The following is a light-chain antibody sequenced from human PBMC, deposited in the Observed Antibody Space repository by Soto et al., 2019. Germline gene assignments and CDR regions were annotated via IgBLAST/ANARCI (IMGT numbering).Light chain of an antibody. CDR2: ATS. J-gene: IGKJ1*01. V-gene: IGKV1-39*01. CDR3: QQSYSTPQT. Sequence: DIPMTQSPSSLSASVGDRVNIPCRASQTVSSYLNWYQQKPGTVPKLLIYATSNLQSGVPSRFSGRGFGTDFTLTISSLQPEDFATYYCQQSYSTPQTFGQGTKVDIK. CDR1: QTVSSY.